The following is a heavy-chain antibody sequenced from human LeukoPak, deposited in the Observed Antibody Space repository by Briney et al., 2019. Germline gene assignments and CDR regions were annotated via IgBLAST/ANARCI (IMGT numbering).Heavy chain of an antibody. CDR3: ARALAVAGTAFYFDY. D-gene: IGHD6-19*01. J-gene: IGHJ4*02. V-gene: IGHV4-61*02. CDR1: GGSISSGSYY. CDR2: IYTSGST. Sequence: PSETLSLTCTVSGGSISSGSYYWSWIRQPAGKGLEWIGRIYTSGSTNYNPSLKSRVTISVDTSKNQFSLKLSSVTAADTTVYYCARALAVAGTAFYFDYWGQGTLVTVSS.